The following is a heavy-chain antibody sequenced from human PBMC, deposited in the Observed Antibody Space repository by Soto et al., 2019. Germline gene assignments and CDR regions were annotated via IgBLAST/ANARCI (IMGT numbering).Heavy chain of an antibody. V-gene: IGHV1-8*01. CDR1: GYTFTSYD. J-gene: IGHJ3*02. CDR2: MNPNSGNT. CDR3: ARELYSSSWYVRAFDM. Sequence: ASVKVSCKASGYTFTSYDINWVRQATGQGLEWMGWMNPNSGNTGYAQKFQGRVTMTRNTSISTAYMELSSLRSEDTAVYYCARELYSSSWYVRAFDMWGQGTMVTVSS. D-gene: IGHD6-13*01.